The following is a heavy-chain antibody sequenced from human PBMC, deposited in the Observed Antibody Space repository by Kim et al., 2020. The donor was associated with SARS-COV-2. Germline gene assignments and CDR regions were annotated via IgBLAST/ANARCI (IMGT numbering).Heavy chain of an antibody. V-gene: IGHV1-69*02. D-gene: IGHD3-22*01. J-gene: IGHJ6*02. Sequence: AQKSQGRVTITADKSPRTAYMELSSLRSEDTAVYYCAGILYYPPYYGMDVWGQGTTVTVSS. CDR3: AGILYYPPYYGMDV.